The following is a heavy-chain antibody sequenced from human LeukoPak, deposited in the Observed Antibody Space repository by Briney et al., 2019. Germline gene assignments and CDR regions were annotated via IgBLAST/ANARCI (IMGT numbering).Heavy chain of an antibody. V-gene: IGHV3-48*01. CDR2: ITGSSSTI. Sequence: PGGSLRLSCAASGFTFSSYGMHWVRQAPGKGLEWVSYITGSSSTINYADSVKGRFTISRDKAKNSLYLQMNSLRAEDTAVYYCARTGLGMYSFDSWGQGTLVTVSS. J-gene: IGHJ4*02. CDR1: GFTFSSYG. CDR3: ARTGLGMYSFDS. D-gene: IGHD3/OR15-3a*01.